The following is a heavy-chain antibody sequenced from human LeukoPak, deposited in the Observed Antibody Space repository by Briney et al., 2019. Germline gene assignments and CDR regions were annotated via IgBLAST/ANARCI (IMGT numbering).Heavy chain of an antibody. V-gene: IGHV1-8*01. D-gene: IGHD3-9*01. J-gene: IGHJ4*02. CDR3: ARAQPYYDLFTGWYYFDY. CDR1: GYTFTSYD. Sequence: ASVKVSCKASGYTFTSYDINWVRQATGQGLEWMGWMNPNSGNTGYAQKFQGRVTMTRNTSISTAYMELSSLRSEDTAVYYCARAQPYYDLFTGWYYFDYWGQGTLVPVST. CDR2: MNPNSGNT.